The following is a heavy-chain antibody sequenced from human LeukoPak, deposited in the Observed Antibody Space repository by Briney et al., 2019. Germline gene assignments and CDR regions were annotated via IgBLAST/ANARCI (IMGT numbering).Heavy chain of an antibody. CDR1: GFTVSSNY. CDR3: ARHSSSWYEGYYYYYYGMDV. D-gene: IGHD6-13*01. Sequence: GGSLRLSCAASGFTVSSNYMSWVRQAAGKGLEWVSVLYSGGNAYYADSVKGRFTISRDNAKNSLYLQMNSLRDEDTAVYYCARHSSSWYEGYYYYYYGMDVWGQGTTVTVSS. J-gene: IGHJ6*02. V-gene: IGHV3-66*04. CDR2: LYSGGNA.